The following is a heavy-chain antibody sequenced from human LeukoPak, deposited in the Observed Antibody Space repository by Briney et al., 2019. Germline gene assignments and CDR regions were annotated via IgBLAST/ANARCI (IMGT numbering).Heavy chain of an antibody. CDR3: ATPRTNDYVWGSYRYDY. CDR1: GFTFDDYA. J-gene: IGHJ4*02. V-gene: IGHV3-21*01. CDR2: ISSSSSYI. Sequence: GGSLRLSCAASGFTFDDYAMHWVRQAPGKGLEWVSSISSSSSYIYYADSVKGRFTISRDNAKNSLYLQMNSLRAEDTAVYYCATPRTNDYVWGSYRYDYWGQGTLVTVSS. D-gene: IGHD3-16*02.